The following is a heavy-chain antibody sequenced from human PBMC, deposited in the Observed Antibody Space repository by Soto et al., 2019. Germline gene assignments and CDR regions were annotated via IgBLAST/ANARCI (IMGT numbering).Heavy chain of an antibody. CDR3: AREAPYDSSGRCFDY. D-gene: IGHD3-22*01. V-gene: IGHV3-21*04. Sequence: GGSLRLSCAASGVTFSSYSMNWVRQAPGKGLEWVSSISSSSSYIYYADSVKGRFTISRDNAKNSLYLQMNSLRAEDTAVYYCAREAPYDSSGRCFDYWGQGTLVTVSS. J-gene: IGHJ4*02. CDR1: GVTFSSYS. CDR2: ISSSSSYI.